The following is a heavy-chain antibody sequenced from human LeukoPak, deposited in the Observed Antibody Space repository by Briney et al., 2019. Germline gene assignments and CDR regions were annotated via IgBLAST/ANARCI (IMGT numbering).Heavy chain of an antibody. Sequence: DPGGSLRLSCAASGFTFSNFWMTWVRQAPGKGLEWVANIKQDGSEKYYLDSVKGRFTISRDNAKNSLSLQMNSLRAEDTAVYYCAREIGGASAYWGQGTLVTVSS. D-gene: IGHD1-26*01. CDR3: AREIGGASAY. CDR1: GFTFSNFW. J-gene: IGHJ4*02. V-gene: IGHV3-7*01. CDR2: IKQDGSEK.